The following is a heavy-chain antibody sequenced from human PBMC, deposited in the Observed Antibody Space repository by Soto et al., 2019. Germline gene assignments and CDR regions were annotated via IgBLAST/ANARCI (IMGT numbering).Heavy chain of an antibody. CDR3: VRGVRGYSHGSYFDY. D-gene: IGHD5-18*01. J-gene: IGHJ4*02. Sequence: QVQLQESGPGLVKPSQTLSLTCTVSGGSISSVDYYWSWIRQPPGKGLEWIGYIYYSGITYYKPSLKSRVTKTVHTYKNQFYMKLSTATAALTERDYCVRGVRGYSHGSYFDYWEQGTLGTVA. CDR2: IYYSGIT. CDR1: GGSISSVDYY. V-gene: IGHV4-30-4*01.